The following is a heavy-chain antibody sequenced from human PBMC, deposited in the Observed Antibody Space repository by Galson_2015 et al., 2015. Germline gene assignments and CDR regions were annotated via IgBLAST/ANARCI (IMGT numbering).Heavy chain of an antibody. Sequence: SLRLSCAASGFTFSSYAMHWVRQAPGKGLEWVAVISYDGSNKYYADSVKGRFTISRDNSKNTLYLQMNSLRAEDTAVYYCAGGTGYSSGWYHYWGQGTLVTVSS. J-gene: IGHJ4*02. D-gene: IGHD6-19*01. V-gene: IGHV3-30*01. CDR2: ISYDGSNK. CDR3: AGGTGYSSGWYHY. CDR1: GFTFSSYA.